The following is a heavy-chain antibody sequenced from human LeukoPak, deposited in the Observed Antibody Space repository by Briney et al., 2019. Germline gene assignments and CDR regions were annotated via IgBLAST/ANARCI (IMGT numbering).Heavy chain of an antibody. CDR3: ARYSSSLSYGMDV. CDR2: IIPIFGTA. Sequence: APVKVSCKASGGTFSSYAISWVRQAPGQGLEWMGGIIPIFGTANYAQKFQGRVTITADESTSTAYMELSSLRSEDTAVYYCARYSSSLSYGMDVWGQGTTVTVSS. J-gene: IGHJ6*02. V-gene: IGHV1-69*13. CDR1: GGTFSSYA. D-gene: IGHD6-6*01.